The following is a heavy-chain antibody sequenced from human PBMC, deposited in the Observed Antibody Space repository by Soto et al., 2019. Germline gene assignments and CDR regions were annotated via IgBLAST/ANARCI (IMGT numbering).Heavy chain of an antibody. CDR1: EFPVSSNS. D-gene: IGHD2-15*01. CDR3: ARRRWSVVDWYFDL. V-gene: IGHV3-53*01. CDR2: IYSGGTT. J-gene: IGHJ2*01. Sequence: EVQLVESGGGLIQPGGSLRLSCAASEFPVSSNSMSWVRQAPGKGLELVSVIYSGGTTYYTDSVKGRFTISRDNSKNTLYLQMKSLRAEDTAVYFCARRRWSVVDWYFDLWGRGTLVTVSS.